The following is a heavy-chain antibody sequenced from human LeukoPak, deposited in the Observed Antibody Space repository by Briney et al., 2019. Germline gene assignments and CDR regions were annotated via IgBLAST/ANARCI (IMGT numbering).Heavy chain of an antibody. CDR3: ARVRKLELRY. Sequence: PGGSLRLSCAASGFTFSSYSMNWVRQAPGKGLEWVSSINSSSSYIYYADSVKGRFTISRDNAKNSLYLQMNSLRAEDTAVYYCARVRKLELRYWDHGTLVTVSS. J-gene: IGHJ4*01. CDR2: INSSSSYI. CDR1: GFTFSSYS. D-gene: IGHD1-7*01. V-gene: IGHV3-21*01.